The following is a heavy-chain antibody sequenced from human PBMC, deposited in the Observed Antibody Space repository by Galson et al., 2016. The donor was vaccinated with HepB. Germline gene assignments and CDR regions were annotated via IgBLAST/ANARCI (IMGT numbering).Heavy chain of an antibody. J-gene: IGHJ2*01. CDR2: IGTKADT. V-gene: IGHV3-13*01. Sequence: SLRLSCAASGFNFGWSDMHWVRQTPAKGLEWVAAIGTKADTFYPDFAKGRFIIARDNAKSPQYLQLNSLRAGDTAVYFCVRGRMAFVLGYQVRYFDFWGRGTPVIVSS. CDR1: GFNFGWSD. D-gene: IGHD2-8*02. CDR3: VRGRMAFVLGYQVRYFDF.